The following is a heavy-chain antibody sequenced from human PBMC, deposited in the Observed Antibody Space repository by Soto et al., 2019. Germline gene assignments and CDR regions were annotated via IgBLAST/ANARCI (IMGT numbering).Heavy chain of an antibody. Sequence: VAVIWYDGSNKYYADSVKGRFTISRDNSKNTLYLQMNSLRAEDTAVYYCARELGDGEGAMNYWGQGTLVTVSS. CDR3: ARELGDGEGAMNY. CDR2: IWYDGSNK. V-gene: IGHV3-33*01. D-gene: IGHD4-17*01. J-gene: IGHJ4*02.